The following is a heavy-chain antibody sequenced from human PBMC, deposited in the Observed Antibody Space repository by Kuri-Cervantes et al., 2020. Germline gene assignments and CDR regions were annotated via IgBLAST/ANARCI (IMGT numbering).Heavy chain of an antibody. V-gene: IGHV3-30-3*01. D-gene: IGHD6-19*01. J-gene: IGHJ4*02. Sequence: GGSLRLSCAGSGFTFSNYAVTWVRQAPGKGLEWVAVISYDGSNKYYADSVKGRFTISRDNSKNTLYLQMNSLKTEDTAVYYCARVGRYSSGWYASVDYWGQGTLVTVSS. CDR3: ARVGRYSSGWYASVDY. CDR1: GFTFSNYA. CDR2: ISYDGSNK.